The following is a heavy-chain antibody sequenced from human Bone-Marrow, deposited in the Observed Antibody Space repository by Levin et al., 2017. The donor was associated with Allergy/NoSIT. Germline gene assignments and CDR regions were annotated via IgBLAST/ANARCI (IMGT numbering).Heavy chain of an antibody. CDR2: IYWDDDK. D-gene: IGHD1-7*01. CDR1: GFSLSTSGVG. V-gene: IGHV2-5*02. J-gene: IGHJ4*02. Sequence: SGPTLVKPTQTLTLTCTFSGFSLSTSGVGVGWIRQPPGKALEWLGFIYWDDDKRYSPSLKNRLTVTKDTANNQVVLIMTNMDPVDTATYYCAHRLTPRQNNWNYGYFDYWGPGTLVTVSS. CDR3: AHRLTPRQNNWNYGYFDY.